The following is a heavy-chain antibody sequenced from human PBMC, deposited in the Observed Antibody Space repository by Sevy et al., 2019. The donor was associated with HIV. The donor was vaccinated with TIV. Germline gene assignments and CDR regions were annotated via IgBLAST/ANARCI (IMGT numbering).Heavy chain of an antibody. CDR1: GFTFSCCA. J-gene: IGHJ2*01. CDR3: AKRGDYDSRYWYFDL. V-gene: IGHV3-23*01. Sequence: GGSLRLSCEASGFTFSCCAMTWVRQTPGKGLEWVSTIGGSGTSTFYGDSVRGRFIISRDNSKNTLFLQMNSLRAEDTAVYFCAKRGDYDSRYWYFDLWGRGTLVTVSS. D-gene: IGHD3-22*01. CDR2: IGGSGTST.